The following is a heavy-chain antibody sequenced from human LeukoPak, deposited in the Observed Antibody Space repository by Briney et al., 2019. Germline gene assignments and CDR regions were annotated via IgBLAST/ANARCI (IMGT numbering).Heavy chain of an antibody. D-gene: IGHD1-7*01. J-gene: IGHJ4*02. Sequence: SETLSLTCTVSGDSTSGYYWSWIRQPAGKGLEWIGRIYTSGSTNYNPSLKSRVTMSVDTSEKQFSLKLSSVTAADTAVYYCAREALGWNYVDYWGQGTLVTVSS. CDR3: AREALGWNYVDY. V-gene: IGHV4-4*07. CDR1: GDSTSGYY. CDR2: IYTSGST.